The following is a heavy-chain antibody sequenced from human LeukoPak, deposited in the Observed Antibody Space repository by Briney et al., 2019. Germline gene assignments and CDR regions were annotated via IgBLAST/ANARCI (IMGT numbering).Heavy chain of an antibody. J-gene: IGHJ3*02. CDR2: ITSSSTYI. D-gene: IGHD1-14*01. Sequence: PGGSLRLSYAASGFTFSTYTMNWVRQAPGKGLEWVSSITSSSTYIYYADSMKGRFTISRDNAKNSLYLQMNSLRAEDTAVYYCARETEEAFDIWGQGTMVTVSS. CDR1: GFTFSTYT. V-gene: IGHV3-21*01. CDR3: ARETEEAFDI.